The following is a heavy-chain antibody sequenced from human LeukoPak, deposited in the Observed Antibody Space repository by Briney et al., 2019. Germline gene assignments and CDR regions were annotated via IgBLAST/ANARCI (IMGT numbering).Heavy chain of an antibody. CDR1: GYTFTSYD. Sequence: RRASVKVSCKASGYTFTSYDINWVRQATGQGLEWMGWMNPNSGNTGYAQKFQGRVTITRNTSISTAYMELSSLRSEDTAVYYCAELGITMIGGVWGKGTTVAISS. CDR2: MNPNSGNT. CDR3: AELGITMIGGV. D-gene: IGHD3-10*02. V-gene: IGHV1-8*03. J-gene: IGHJ6*04.